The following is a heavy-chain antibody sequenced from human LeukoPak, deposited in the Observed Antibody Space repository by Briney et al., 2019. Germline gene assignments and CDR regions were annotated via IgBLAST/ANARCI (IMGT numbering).Heavy chain of an antibody. Sequence: SETLSLTCTVSGGSISSGSYYWSWIRQPAGKGLEWIGRIYTSGSTNYNPSLKSRVTISVDTSKNQFSLKLISVTAADTAVYYCARHSFYCTSSSCYVFDYWGQGTLVTVSS. CDR3: ARHSFYCTSSSCYVFDY. J-gene: IGHJ4*02. D-gene: IGHD2-2*01. CDR1: GGSISSGSYY. V-gene: IGHV4-61*02. CDR2: IYTSGST.